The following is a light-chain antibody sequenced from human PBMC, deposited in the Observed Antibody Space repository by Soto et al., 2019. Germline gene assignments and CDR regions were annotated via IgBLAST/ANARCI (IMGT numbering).Light chain of an antibody. V-gene: IGKV1-39*01. CDR1: QSITTF. CDR2: AAS. CDR3: QQAYGVPPT. Sequence: DTQETQSPSSLSASVGDRVTTTCRASQSITTFLNWYQQKPGNAPKLLIYAASSLQTGVPSRFSGSGSGTDFTLTIRSLQREDFATYYCQQAYGVPPTFGQGSKVDIK. J-gene: IGKJ1*01.